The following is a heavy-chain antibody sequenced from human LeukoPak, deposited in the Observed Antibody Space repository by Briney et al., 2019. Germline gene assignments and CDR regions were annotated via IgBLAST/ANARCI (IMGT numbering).Heavy chain of an antibody. CDR2: IYYSGST. V-gene: IGHV4-39*01. J-gene: IGHJ4*02. CDR3: ASVSKTVVAATIDY. D-gene: IGHD2-15*01. Sequence: SETLSLTCTVSGGSISSSDYYWGWIRQPPGKGLEWIGSIYYSGSTYYNPSVKSRVTISVDTSKNQFSLKLSSVTAAGTAIYYCASVSKTVVAATIDYWGQGTLVTVSS. CDR1: GGSISSSDYY.